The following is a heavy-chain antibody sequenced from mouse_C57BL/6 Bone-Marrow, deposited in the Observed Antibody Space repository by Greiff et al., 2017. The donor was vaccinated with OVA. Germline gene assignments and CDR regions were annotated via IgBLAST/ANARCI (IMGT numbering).Heavy chain of an antibody. V-gene: IGHV1-52*01. J-gene: IGHJ2*01. CDR3: ARDGNYLYYFDY. CDR2: IDPSDSET. D-gene: IGHD2-1*01. Sequence: VQLQQPGAELVRPGSSVKLSCKASGYTFTSYWMHWVKQRPIQGLEWIGNIDPSDSETHYNQKFKDKATLTVDKSSSTAYMQFSSLTSEDSAVYYCARDGNYLYYFDYWGQGTTLTVSS. CDR1: GYTFTSYW.